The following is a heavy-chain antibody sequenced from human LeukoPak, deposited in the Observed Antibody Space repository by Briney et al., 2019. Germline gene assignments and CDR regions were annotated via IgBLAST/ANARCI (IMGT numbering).Heavy chain of an antibody. Sequence: SSETLSLTCAVSGGSISSSNWWSWVRQPPGKGLEWIGEIYHSGSTNHNPSLKSRVTISVDKSKNHFSLKLSSVTAADTAVFYCARQLGARVAIDYWGQGTLVTVSS. V-gene: IGHV4-4*02. D-gene: IGHD3-16*01. J-gene: IGHJ4*02. CDR1: GGSISSSNW. CDR3: ARQLGARVAIDY. CDR2: IYHSGST.